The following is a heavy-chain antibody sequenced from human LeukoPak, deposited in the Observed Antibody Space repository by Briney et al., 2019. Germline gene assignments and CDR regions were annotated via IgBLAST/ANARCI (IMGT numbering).Heavy chain of an antibody. CDR2: ISSSGSTI. V-gene: IGHV3-48*03. CDR1: GFTFSSYE. D-gene: IGHD3-22*01. CDR3: ARRLYYYDSSGYEADAFDI. Sequence: GGSLRLSCAASGFTFSSYEMNWVRQAPGKGLEWVSYISSSGSTIYYADSVKGRFTISRDNAKNSLYLQMNSLRAEDTAVYYCARRLYYYDSSGYEADAFDIWGQGTMVTVSS. J-gene: IGHJ3*02.